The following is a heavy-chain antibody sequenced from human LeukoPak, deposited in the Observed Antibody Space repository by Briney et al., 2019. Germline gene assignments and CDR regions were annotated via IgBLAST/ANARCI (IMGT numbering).Heavy chain of an antibody. Sequence: SVKVSCKASGGTFSSYAISWVRQAPGQGLEWMGGIIPIFGTANYAQKFQGRVTITVDESTSTAYMELSSLRSEDTAVYYCARDTNIVVVPAATSPKYYYYGMDVWGQGTTVTVSS. CDR2: IIPIFGTA. D-gene: IGHD2-2*01. J-gene: IGHJ6*02. CDR1: GGTFSSYA. V-gene: IGHV1-69*01. CDR3: ARDTNIVVVPAATSPKYYYYGMDV.